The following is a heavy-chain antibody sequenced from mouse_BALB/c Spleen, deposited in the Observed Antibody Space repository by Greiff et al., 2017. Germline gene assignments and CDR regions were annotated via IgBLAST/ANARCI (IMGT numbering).Heavy chain of an antibody. CDR3: ARAGGYDAAMDY. CDR2: IYPGNVNT. D-gene: IGHD2-2*01. J-gene: IGHJ4*01. V-gene: IGHV1S56*01. CDR1: GYTFTSYY. Sequence: VQVVESGPELVKPGASVRISCKASGYTFTSYYIHWVKQRPGQGLEWIGWIYPGNVNTKYNEKFKGKATLTADKSSSTAYMQLSSLTSEDSAVYFCARAGGYDAAMDYWGQGTSVTVSS.